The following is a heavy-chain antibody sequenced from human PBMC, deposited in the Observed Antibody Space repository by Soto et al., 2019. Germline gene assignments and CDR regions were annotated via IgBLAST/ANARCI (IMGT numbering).Heavy chain of an antibody. CDR1: GYTFTRYC. D-gene: IGHD2-8*01. Sequence: ASVKVSCKASGYTFTRYCISWVRHAPGQGLEWMGWISGYNGDTKYAQKFQGRVTMTIDTSTTTTYMELRSLTSDDTAVYYCAKNGQPPYYYYGMDVWGQGTTVTVSS. J-gene: IGHJ6*02. CDR3: AKNGQPPYYYYGMDV. CDR2: ISGYNGDT. V-gene: IGHV1-18*01.